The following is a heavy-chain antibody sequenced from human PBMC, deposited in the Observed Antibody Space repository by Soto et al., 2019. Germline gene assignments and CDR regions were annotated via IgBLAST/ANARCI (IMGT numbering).Heavy chain of an antibody. CDR3: AKYVLYDILTGNWFDP. CDR2: ISGSGGST. J-gene: IGHJ5*02. Sequence: GGSLRLSCAASGFTFSSYAMSWVRQAPGKGLEWVSAISGSGGSTYYADSVKGRFTISRDNSKNTLYLQMNSLRAEDTAVYYCAKYVLYDILTGNWFDPWGQGTLVTVSS. CDR1: GFTFSSYA. D-gene: IGHD3-9*01. V-gene: IGHV3-23*01.